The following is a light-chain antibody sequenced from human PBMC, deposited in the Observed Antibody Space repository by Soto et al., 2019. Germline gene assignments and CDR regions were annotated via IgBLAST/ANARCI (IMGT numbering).Light chain of an antibody. Sequence: MTQSPDTLSVSPGESATLSCRASESVSRNLAWYQQKPGQAPRLIIYDASTRATGIPDRFSGGGSGTEFTLTISSLEPEDFAVYYCQQRNIWPTVTFGQGTRLEIK. CDR3: QQRNIWPTVT. CDR2: DAS. J-gene: IGKJ5*01. CDR1: ESVSRN. V-gene: IGKV3-15*01.